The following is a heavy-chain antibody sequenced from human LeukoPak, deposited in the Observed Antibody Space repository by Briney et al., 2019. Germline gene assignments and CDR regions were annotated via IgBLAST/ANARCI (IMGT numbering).Heavy chain of an antibody. D-gene: IGHD2-2*02. CDR2: IYTSGST. V-gene: IGHV4-4*07. CDR3: AGNTVVPAAILGWFDP. J-gene: IGHJ5*02. Sequence: PSETLSLTCTVSGGSISSYYWSWIRQPAGKGLEWIGRIYTSGSTNYNPSLKSRVTMSVDTSKNQFSLKLSSVTAADTAVYYCAGNTVVPAAILGWFDPWGQGTLVTVSS. CDR1: GGSISSYY.